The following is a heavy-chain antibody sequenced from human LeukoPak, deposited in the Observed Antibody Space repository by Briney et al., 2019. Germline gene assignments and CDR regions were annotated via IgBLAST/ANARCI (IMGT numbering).Heavy chain of an antibody. CDR2: ISYDGSNK. V-gene: IGHV3-30*01. CDR1: GFTFSSYA. CDR3: AKGEIAGDAFGI. Sequence: GRSLRLSCAASGFTFSSYAMHWVRQAPGKGLEWVAVISYDGSNKYYADSVKGRFTISRDNSKNTLYLQMNSLRAEDTAVYYCAKGEIAGDAFGIWGQGTMVTVSS. J-gene: IGHJ3*02.